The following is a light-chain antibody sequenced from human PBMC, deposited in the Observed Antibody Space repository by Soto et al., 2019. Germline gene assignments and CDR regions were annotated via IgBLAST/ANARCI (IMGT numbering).Light chain of an antibody. CDR1: SSDVGTYKY. Sequence: QSALTQPASVSGSPGQSITISCTGTSSDVGTYKYVSWYQQYPGKVPKLMIFDVSNRPSGVSNRFSGSKSGNTASLTISGLQAEDEADYYCCSYTTSSTLLFGTGTKLTVL. CDR3: CSYTTSSTLL. V-gene: IGLV2-14*01. J-gene: IGLJ1*01. CDR2: DVS.